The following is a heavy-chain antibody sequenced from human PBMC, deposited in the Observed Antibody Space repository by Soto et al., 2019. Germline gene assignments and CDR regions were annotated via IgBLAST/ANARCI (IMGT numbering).Heavy chain of an antibody. CDR1: GFSFSRCE. D-gene: IGHD3-9*01. V-gene: IGHV3-48*03. CDR3: ASKIVTPGYHYYDY. J-gene: IGHJ4*02. CDR2: ISGSGTST. Sequence: GGSLRLSCAASGFSFSRCEMSWVLQAPGKGLEWVSYISGSGTSTQYSDSVKGRFTISRDNAKNSLHLQMNSLGAEDTAVYYCASKIVTPGYHYYDYWGQGTLVTVSS.